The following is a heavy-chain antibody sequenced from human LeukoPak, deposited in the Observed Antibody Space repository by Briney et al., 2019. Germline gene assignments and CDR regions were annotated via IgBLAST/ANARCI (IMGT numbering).Heavy chain of an antibody. CDR2: IRYDGSNK. J-gene: IGHJ5*02. V-gene: IGHV3-30*02. CDR3: ARDLGDFWSGRYNWFDP. CDR1: GFTFSSYG. D-gene: IGHD3-3*01. Sequence: GGSLRLSCAASGFTFSSYGMHWVRQAPGKGLEWVAFIRYDGSNKYYADSVKGRFTISRDNSKNSLYLQMNSLRAEDTAVYYCARDLGDFWSGRYNWFDPWGQGTLVTVSS.